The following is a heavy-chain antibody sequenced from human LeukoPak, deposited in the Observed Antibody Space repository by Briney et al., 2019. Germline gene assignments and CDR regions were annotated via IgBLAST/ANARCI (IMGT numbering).Heavy chain of an antibody. CDR1: GGSISSYY. J-gene: IGHJ3*02. D-gene: IGHD3-22*01. Sequence: SETLSLTCTVSGGSISSYYWSWVRQPAGKGLEWIGGIYTSGSTNYNPSLKSRVTMSVDTSKNQFSLKLSSVTAADTAVYYCARDKTYYYDSGAFDIWGQGTMVTVSS. V-gene: IGHV4-4*07. CDR2: IYTSGST. CDR3: ARDKTYYYDSGAFDI.